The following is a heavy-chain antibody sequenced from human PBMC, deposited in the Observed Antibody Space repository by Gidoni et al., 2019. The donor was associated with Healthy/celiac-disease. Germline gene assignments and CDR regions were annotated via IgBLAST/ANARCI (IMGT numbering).Heavy chain of an antibody. CDR2: ISGSGGST. CDR1: AFTFSSYA. J-gene: IGHJ4*02. Sequence: EVQLLESGGGLVQPGGSLRLSCAASAFTFSSYAMSLVRQAPGKGLEWVSAISGSGGSTYYADSVKGRFTISRDNSKNTMYLQMNSLRAEDTAVYYCATSRGSGSYYNFDYWGQGTLVTVSS. CDR3: ATSRGSGSYYNFDY. D-gene: IGHD3-10*01. V-gene: IGHV3-23*01.